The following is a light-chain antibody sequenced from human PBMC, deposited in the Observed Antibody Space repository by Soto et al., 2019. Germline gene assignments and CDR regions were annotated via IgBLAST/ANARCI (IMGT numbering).Light chain of an antibody. V-gene: IGKV3-15*01. CDR1: QSVSNS. J-gene: IGKJ2*01. Sequence: EIVMTQSPATLSVSPGERATLSCRASQSVSNSLAWYQQRPGQAPRLLIYRASTRATGTPARFSGSGSGTEFTLTISSLQSEYFAVYYCQQYNNWPPRYTFGQGTKLEIK. CDR2: RAS. CDR3: QQYNNWPPRYT.